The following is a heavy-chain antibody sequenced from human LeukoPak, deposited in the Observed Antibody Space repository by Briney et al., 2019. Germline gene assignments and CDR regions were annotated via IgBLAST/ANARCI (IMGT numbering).Heavy chain of an antibody. CDR1: GFTFSSYG. Sequence: GGSLRLSCAASGFTFSSYGMHWVRQAPGKGLEWVAFIRYDGDNKYYADSVKGRFTISRDNSKNTLYLQMNSLRAEDTAVYYCSRGPLPVTYSYDYWGQGTLVTVSS. D-gene: IGHD5-18*01. CDR3: SRGPLPVTYSYDY. CDR2: IRYDGDNK. J-gene: IGHJ4*02. V-gene: IGHV3-30*02.